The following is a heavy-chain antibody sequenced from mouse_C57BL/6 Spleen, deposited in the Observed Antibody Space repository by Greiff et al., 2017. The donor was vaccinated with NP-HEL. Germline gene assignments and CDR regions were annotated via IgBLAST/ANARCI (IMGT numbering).Heavy chain of an antibody. CDR2: IYPRSGNT. V-gene: IGHV1-81*01. Sequence: QVQLKQSGAELARPGASVKLSCKASGYTFTSYGISWVKQRTGQGLEWIGEIYPRSGNTYYNEKFKGKATLTADKSSSTAYMELRSLTSEDSAVYFCASEGRAQAGLDYWGQGTTLTVSS. D-gene: IGHD3-2*02. CDR1: GYTFTSYG. J-gene: IGHJ2*01. CDR3: ASEGRAQAGLDY.